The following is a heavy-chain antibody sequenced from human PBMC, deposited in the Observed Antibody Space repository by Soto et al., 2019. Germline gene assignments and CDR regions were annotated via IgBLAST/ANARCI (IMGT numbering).Heavy chain of an antibody. CDR2: IYYTGTT. D-gene: IGHD4-17*01. CDR1: GGSMTGFY. CDR3: ARGTRMAGEAH. V-gene: IGHV4-59*01. Sequence: QVQLHESGPGLLKPSETLSLTCNVTGGSMTGFYWSWIRQSPGKGLEWMGNIYYTGTTNYNPSLRVRVTISAHTSINQFPLPRMSATAADTAVYFCARGTRMAGEAHWGEGTLVTVSS. J-gene: IGHJ4*02.